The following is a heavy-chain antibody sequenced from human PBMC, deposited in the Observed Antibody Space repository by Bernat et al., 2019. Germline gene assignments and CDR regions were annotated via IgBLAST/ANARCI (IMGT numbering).Heavy chain of an antibody. CDR3: ASVRAVAGTPYYYYGMDV. D-gene: IGHD6-19*01. CDR1: GFSFSIYA. J-gene: IGHJ6*02. CDR2: VSDDGSIE. Sequence: QVQLAQSGGGVVRPGGSLRLSCAASGFSFSIYAMHWVRQAPGKGLEWVAVVSDDGSIEYYADRVYADSVKGRFTISRDNSKSTLYLQMNSLRAEDTAVYYCASVRAVAGTPYYYYGMDVWGQGTTVTVSS. V-gene: IGHV3-30*07.